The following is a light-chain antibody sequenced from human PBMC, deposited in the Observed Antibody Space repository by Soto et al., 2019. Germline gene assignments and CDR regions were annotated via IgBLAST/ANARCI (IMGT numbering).Light chain of an antibody. CDR3: SSYTSTTTWV. Sequence: QSVLTQPASVSGSPGQWITISCAGTSSDVGGYNYVSWYQQHPGKAPKLMIYEVNNHPSGVSSRFSGSRSVNTASLTISGLQAEDEADYYCSSYTSTTTWVFGGGTKLTVL. CDR1: SSDVGGYNY. CDR2: EVN. V-gene: IGLV2-14*01. J-gene: IGLJ3*02.